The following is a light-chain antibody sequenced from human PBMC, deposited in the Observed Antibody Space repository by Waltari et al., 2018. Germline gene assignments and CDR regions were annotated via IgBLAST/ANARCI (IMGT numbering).Light chain of an antibody. CDR2: EVT. CDR3: SSYAGSNNLV. CDR1: SSDVGAY. J-gene: IGLJ2*01. Sequence: QSALTQPPSASGSPGQSVTISCTGPSSDVGAYVRWYQQHPGKAPKLMISEVTKRPSGVPDRFSGSKSGNTASLTVSGLQAEDEADYYCSSYAGSNNLVFGGGTKLTVL. V-gene: IGLV2-8*01.